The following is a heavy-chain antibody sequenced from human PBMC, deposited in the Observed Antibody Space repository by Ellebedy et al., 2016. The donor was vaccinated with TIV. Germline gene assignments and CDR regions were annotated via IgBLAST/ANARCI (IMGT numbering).Heavy chain of an antibody. CDR2: VSPDSYST. D-gene: IGHD2-21*01. J-gene: IGHJ4*02. CDR1: GFTFSSYV. CDR3: ARDYSRMALPYY. Sequence: GESLKISCAASGFTFSSYVMTWVRQTPERGLEWVSTVSPDSYSTYYADSVKGRFIISRDNSKNTLYLQMSNLRAEDTAVYYCARDYSRMALPYYWGRGTLVTVSS. V-gene: IGHV3-23*01.